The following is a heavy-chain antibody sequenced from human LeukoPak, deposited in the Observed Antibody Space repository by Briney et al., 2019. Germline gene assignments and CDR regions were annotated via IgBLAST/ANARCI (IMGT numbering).Heavy chain of an antibody. D-gene: IGHD2-15*01. J-gene: IGHJ4*02. CDR1: GFTFSSYG. CDR3: AKDCGSGAYYFDY. CDR2: ISYDGSNK. V-gene: IGHV3-30*18. Sequence: PGGSLRLSCAASGFTFSSYGMHWVRQAPGKGLEWVAVISYDGSNKYYADSVKGRFTISRDNSKNTLYLQMNSLRAEDTAVYYCAKDCGSGAYYFDYWGQGTLVTVSS.